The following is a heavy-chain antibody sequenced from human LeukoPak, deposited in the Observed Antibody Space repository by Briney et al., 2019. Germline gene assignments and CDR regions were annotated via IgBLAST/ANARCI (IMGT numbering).Heavy chain of an antibody. J-gene: IGHJ5*02. CDR1: GGTFSSYA. CDR3: AKDYWPYSSGWYFDP. Sequence: ASVKVSCKASGGTFSSYAISWVRQAPGQGLEWMGRIIPILGIANYAQKFQGRVTITADKSTSTAYMELSSLRSEDTALYYCAKDYWPYSSGWYFDPWGQGTLVTVSS. V-gene: IGHV1-69*04. D-gene: IGHD6-19*01. CDR2: IIPILGIA.